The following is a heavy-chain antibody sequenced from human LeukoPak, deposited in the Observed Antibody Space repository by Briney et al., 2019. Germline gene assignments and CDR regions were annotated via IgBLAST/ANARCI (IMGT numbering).Heavy chain of an antibody. CDR3: AKDLNGTARGIDY. CDR2: IWYDGSNE. CDR1: GFTFSTSG. Sequence: GGSLRLSCAASGFTFSTSGMHWVRQAPGKGLEWVAIIWYDGSNEYYADSVKGRFTISRDNSKNTLFLQMNSLRAEDTAVYYCAKDLNGTARGIDYWGQGTLVTVSS. V-gene: IGHV3-33*06. J-gene: IGHJ4*02. D-gene: IGHD2-8*01.